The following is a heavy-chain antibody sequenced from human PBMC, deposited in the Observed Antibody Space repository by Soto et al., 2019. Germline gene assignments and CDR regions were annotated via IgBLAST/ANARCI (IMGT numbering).Heavy chain of an antibody. D-gene: IGHD2-2*02. CDR3: ARGYCSSTICYIWDNWFDP. CDR2: IYYSGRT. V-gene: IGHV4-59*01. CDR1: GGSISSYY. Sequence: SETLSLTCTVSGGSISSYYWSWILQPPGKGLEWIGYIYYSGRTNYNPSLKSRVTISVDTSKNQFSLKLSSVTAADTAVYYCARGYCSSTICYIWDNWFDPWGQGTLVTV. J-gene: IGHJ5*02.